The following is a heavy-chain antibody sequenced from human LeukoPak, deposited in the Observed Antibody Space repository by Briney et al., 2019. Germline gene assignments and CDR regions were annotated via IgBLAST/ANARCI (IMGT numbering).Heavy chain of an antibody. CDR3: ARVDDWNALEY. CDR1: GGSISSSNW. D-gene: IGHD1-1*01. J-gene: IGHJ4*02. Sequence: PSETLSLTCAVSGGSISSSNWWSWVRQPPGKGLEWIGEIYHSGSTNYNPSLKSRVTISVDTSKNQFSLKLRSVTAADTALYYCARVDDWNALEYWGQGTLVTVSS. V-gene: IGHV4-4*02. CDR2: IYHSGST.